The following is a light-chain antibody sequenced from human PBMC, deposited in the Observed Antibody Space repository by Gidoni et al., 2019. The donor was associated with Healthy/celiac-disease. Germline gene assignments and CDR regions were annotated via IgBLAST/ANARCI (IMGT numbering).Light chain of an antibody. CDR1: QSISSW. V-gene: IGKV1-5*03. CDR3: QQYNIYWT. Sequence: DIQMTQSPSTLSASVGDRVTITCRARQSISSWLAWYQQKPGKAPKLLIYKASSLESGVPSRFRGRGSGTEFTLTLSSLQPDDFATYYCQQYNIYWTFGQGTKVEI. CDR2: KAS. J-gene: IGKJ1*01.